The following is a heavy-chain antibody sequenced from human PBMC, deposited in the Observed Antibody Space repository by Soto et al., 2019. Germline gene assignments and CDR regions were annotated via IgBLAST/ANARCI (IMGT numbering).Heavy chain of an antibody. D-gene: IGHD4-17*01. J-gene: IGHJ4*02. Sequence: EVQLVESGGGLVQPGGSLRLSCAASGFTFSSYWMSWVRQAPGKGLEWVANIKQDGSEKYYVDSVKGRFTISRDNAKNSLYLQMNSLRAEDTAVYYCVRESAAVTFDYWGQGTLVTVSS. CDR1: GFTFSSYW. V-gene: IGHV3-7*03. CDR2: IKQDGSEK. CDR3: VRESAAVTFDY.